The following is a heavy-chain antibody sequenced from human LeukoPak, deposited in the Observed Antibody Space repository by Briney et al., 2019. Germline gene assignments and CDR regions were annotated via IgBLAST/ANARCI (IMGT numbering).Heavy chain of an antibody. CDR3: AKDLRGDYSLYYFDY. V-gene: IGHV3-23*01. CDR2: ISGSGAST. D-gene: IGHD4-17*01. J-gene: IGHJ4*02. CDR1: GFTFSNYA. Sequence: SGESLRLSCAASGFTFSNYAMSWVRQAPGKGLEWVSAISGSGASTYYTDSVKGRFTISRDNSKNTLYLQMNSLRAEDTAVYYCAKDLRGDYSLYYFDYWGPGTLVTVSS.